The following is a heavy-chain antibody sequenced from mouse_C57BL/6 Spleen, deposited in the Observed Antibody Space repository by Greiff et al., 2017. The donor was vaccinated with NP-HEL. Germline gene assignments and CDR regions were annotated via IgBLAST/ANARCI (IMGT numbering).Heavy chain of an antibody. CDR1: GYTFTSYW. CDR3: ARGLSQYDYDGFDY. Sequence: VQLQQPGAELVMPGASVKLSCKASGYTFTSYWMHWVKQRPGQGLEWIGEIDPSDSYTNYNQKFKGKSTLTVDKSSSTAYMQLSSLTSEDSAVYYCARGLSQYDYDGFDYWGQGTTLTVSS. J-gene: IGHJ2*01. D-gene: IGHD2-4*01. V-gene: IGHV1-69*01. CDR2: IDPSDSYT.